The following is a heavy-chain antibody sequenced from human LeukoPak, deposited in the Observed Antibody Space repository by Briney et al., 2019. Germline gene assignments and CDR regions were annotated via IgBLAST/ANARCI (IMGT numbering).Heavy chain of an antibody. Sequence: GASVKVSCKASGYTFTSYGISWVRQAPGQGLEWMGWNSAYNGNTNYAQKLQGRVTMTTDTSTSTAYMELRSLRSDDTAVYYCARDRKYYYGSGTSFDIWGQGTMVTVSS. CDR3: ARDRKYYYGSGTSFDI. V-gene: IGHV1-18*01. CDR2: NSAYNGNT. CDR1: GYTFTSYG. J-gene: IGHJ3*02. D-gene: IGHD3-10*01.